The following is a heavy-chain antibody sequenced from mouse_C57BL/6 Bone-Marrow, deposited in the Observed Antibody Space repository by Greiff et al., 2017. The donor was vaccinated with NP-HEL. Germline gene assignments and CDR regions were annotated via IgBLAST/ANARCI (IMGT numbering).Heavy chain of an antibody. CDR3: ARISFITTVVAYYAMDY. Sequence: VQGVESGPGLVQPSQSLSITCTVSGFSLTSYGVHWVRQSPGKGLEWLGVIWSGGSTAYNAAFISRLSISKDNSKSQVFFKMNSLQADDTAIYYCARISFITTVVAYYAMDYWGQGTSVTVSS. V-gene: IGHV2-2*01. D-gene: IGHD1-1*01. CDR2: IWSGGST. J-gene: IGHJ4*01. CDR1: GFSLTSYG.